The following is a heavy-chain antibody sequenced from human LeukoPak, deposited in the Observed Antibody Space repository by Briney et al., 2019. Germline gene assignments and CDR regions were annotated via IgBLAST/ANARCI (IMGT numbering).Heavy chain of an antibody. V-gene: IGHV4-59*01. D-gene: IGHD3-22*01. Sequence: SETLSLTCTVSGGSISSSYWSWIRQPPGKGLEWIGYIYYSGSTNYNPSFKSRATISVDTSKNQFSLKLSSVTAADTAVYYCARGYYYDSSGYYSYWGQGTLVTVSS. CDR2: IYYSGST. CDR3: ARGYYYDSSGYYSY. J-gene: IGHJ4*02. CDR1: GGSISSSY.